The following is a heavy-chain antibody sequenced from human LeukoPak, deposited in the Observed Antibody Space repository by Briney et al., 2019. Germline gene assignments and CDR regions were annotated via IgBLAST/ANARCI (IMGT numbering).Heavy chain of an antibody. V-gene: IGHV3-30*18. D-gene: IGHD3-10*01. CDR1: GFTFSSYG. CDR3: AKGGMYYFGSGSYYPDY. J-gene: IGHJ4*02. CDR2: ISYDGSNK. Sequence: GGSLRLSCAASGFTFSSYGMHWVRQAQGKGLGWVAVISYDGSNKYYADSVKGRFTISRDNSKNTLYLQMNSLRAEDTAVYYCAKGGMYYFGSGSYYPDYWGQGSLVTVSS.